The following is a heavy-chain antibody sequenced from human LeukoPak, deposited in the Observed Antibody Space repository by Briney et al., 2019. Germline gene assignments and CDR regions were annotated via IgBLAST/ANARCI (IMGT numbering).Heavy chain of an antibody. D-gene: IGHD4-17*01. CDR2: INHSGST. V-gene: IGHV4-34*01. J-gene: IGHJ4*02. CDR3: ARWAFTVTLDY. CDR1: GGSFSGYY. Sequence: SETLSLTCAVYGGSFSGYYWSCIRQPPGKGLEWIGEINHSGSTNYNPSLKSRVTISVDTSKNQFSLKLSSVTAADTAVYYCARWAFTVTLDYWGQGTLVTVSS.